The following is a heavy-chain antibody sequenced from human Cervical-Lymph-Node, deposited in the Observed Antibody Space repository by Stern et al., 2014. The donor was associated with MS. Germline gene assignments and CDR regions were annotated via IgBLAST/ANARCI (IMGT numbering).Heavy chain of an antibody. D-gene: IGHD3-10*01. CDR2: ISSSSSYI. CDR3: ARDPISMVRGVIY. V-gene: IGHV3-21*01. CDR1: GFTFSSYS. Sequence: EDQLVESGGGLVKPGGSLRLSCVASGFTFSSYSMNWVRQAPGKGLEWVSSISSSSSYIYYADSVKGRFTISRDNAKNSLYLQMNSLRAEDTAVYYCARDPISMVRGVIYWGQGTLVTVSS. J-gene: IGHJ4*02.